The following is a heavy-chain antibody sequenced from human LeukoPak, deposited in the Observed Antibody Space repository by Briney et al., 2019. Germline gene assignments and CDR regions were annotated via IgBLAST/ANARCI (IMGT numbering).Heavy chain of an antibody. V-gene: IGHV4-59*01. Sequence: SETLSLTCTVSGGFISRYHWRWIRQPPGKGLEWIGYIYYTGSTNYNPSLKSRVTISVDTSKNQFSLKLSSVTAADTAVYYCARATVTTIPFFDYWGQGTLVTVSS. CDR3: ARATVTTIPFFDY. CDR1: GGFISRYH. CDR2: IYYTGST. D-gene: IGHD4-17*01. J-gene: IGHJ4*02.